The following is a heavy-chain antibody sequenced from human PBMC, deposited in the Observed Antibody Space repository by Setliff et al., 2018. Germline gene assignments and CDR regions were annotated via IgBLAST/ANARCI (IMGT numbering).Heavy chain of an antibody. CDR3: ARTMITFGGVIVHAFDI. Sequence: ASVKVSCKASGYTFTSYDINWVRQATGQGLEWMGWMNPNSGNTGYAQKFQGRVTMTRNTSISTAHMELSSLRSEDTAVYYCARTMITFGGVIVHAFDIRGQGTMVTVSS. CDR1: GYTFTSYD. D-gene: IGHD3-16*02. CDR2: MNPNSGNT. J-gene: IGHJ3*02. V-gene: IGHV1-8*02.